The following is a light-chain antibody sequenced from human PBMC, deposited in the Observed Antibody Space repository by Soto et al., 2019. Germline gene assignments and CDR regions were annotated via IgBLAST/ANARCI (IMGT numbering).Light chain of an antibody. CDR3: QQYGSTPLT. CDR1: QSVGNNY. Sequence: EIVLPQSPGTLSLSPGERATLSCRASQSVGNNYLAWYQQKPGQAPSFLIYDASSRATGIPDRFSGSGSGTDFTLTISRLEPEDFAVYYCQQYGSTPLTFGGGTKVEIK. V-gene: IGKV3-20*01. CDR2: DAS. J-gene: IGKJ4*01.